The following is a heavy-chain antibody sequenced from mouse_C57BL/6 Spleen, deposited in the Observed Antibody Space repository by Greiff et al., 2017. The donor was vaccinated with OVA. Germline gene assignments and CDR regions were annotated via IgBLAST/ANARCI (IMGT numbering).Heavy chain of an antibody. CDR2: IRNKANGYTT. Sequence: EVKLVESGGGLVQPGGSLSLSCAASGFTFTDYYMSWVRQPPGKALEWLGFIRNKANGYTTEYSASVKGRFTISRDNSQSILYLQMNALRAEDSATYYCARLTTVADYWGQGTTLTVSS. V-gene: IGHV7-3*01. CDR1: GFTFTDYY. D-gene: IGHD1-1*01. CDR3: ARLTTVADY. J-gene: IGHJ2*01.